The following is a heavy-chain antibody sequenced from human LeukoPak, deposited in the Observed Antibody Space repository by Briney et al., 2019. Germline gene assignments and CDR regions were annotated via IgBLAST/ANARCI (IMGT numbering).Heavy chain of an antibody. J-gene: IGHJ5*02. Sequence: ASVKVSCTASGYTFTNFGINWVRQAPGQGLEWLGWISENNGDTKYGQNFQGRVTPTTDTSTSTAYMELRSLRSDDTAVYYCARDAVGGATLRGAFYYWFDPWGQATLVSVSS. D-gene: IGHD1-26*01. CDR3: ARDAVGGATLRGAFYYWFDP. V-gene: IGHV1-18*01. CDR1: GYTFTNFG. CDR2: ISENNGDT.